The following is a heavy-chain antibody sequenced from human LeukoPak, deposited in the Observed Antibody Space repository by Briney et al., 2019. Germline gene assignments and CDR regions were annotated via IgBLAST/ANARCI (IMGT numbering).Heavy chain of an antibody. D-gene: IGHD3-10*01. CDR3: ARLVEGSGSFNWFDP. Sequence: TPSETLSLTCTVSGGSISSYYWSWIRQPPGKGLEWIGYIYYSGSTNYNPSLKSRVTISVDTSKNQFSLKLSSVTAADTAVYYCARLVEGSGSFNWFDPWGQGTLVTVSS. CDR1: GGSISSYY. CDR2: IYYSGST. V-gene: IGHV4-59*08. J-gene: IGHJ5*02.